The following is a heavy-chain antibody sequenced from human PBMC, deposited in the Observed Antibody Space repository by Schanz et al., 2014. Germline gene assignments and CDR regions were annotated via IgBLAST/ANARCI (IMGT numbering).Heavy chain of an antibody. CDR1: GFIFRSFG. J-gene: IGHJ6*03. CDR2: IWSDGTNE. CDR3: AKGPYYYYYMDV. Sequence: QGQLVESGGGVVQPGKSLRLSCATSGFIFRSFGIHWVRQAPGKGLEWVAVIWSDGTNEYYADSVKGRFTISGDISKYTVDLQMNSLRADDTAVYYGAKGPYYYYYMDVWGNGTTVTVSS. V-gene: IGHV3-33*06.